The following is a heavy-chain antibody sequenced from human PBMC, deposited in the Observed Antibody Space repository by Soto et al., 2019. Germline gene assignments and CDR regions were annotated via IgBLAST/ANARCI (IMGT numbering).Heavy chain of an antibody. J-gene: IGHJ3*02. V-gene: IGHV3-11*01. D-gene: IGHD2-15*01. Sequence: ESGGGLVTPGGSLRLSCAASGFTFSDYYMTWIRQAPGKGLEWVSYITSSGTGVYYPDSVKGRFTISRDNAKKSLYLQMSSLRAEDTAVYYCARAYSDAFDIWGQGTMVTVSS. CDR1: GFTFSDYY. CDR2: ITSSGTGV. CDR3: ARAYSDAFDI.